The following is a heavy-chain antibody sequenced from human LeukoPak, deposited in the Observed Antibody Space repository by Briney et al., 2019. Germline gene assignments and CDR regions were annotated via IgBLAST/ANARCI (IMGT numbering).Heavy chain of an antibody. V-gene: IGHV3-33*08. CDR3: ARDRIGKYSIDY. J-gene: IGHJ4*02. D-gene: IGHD2-15*01. Sequence: GGSLRLSCAASGFTFSNFGLNWVRQAPGKGLEWVAFISDNGRRTYYLESVKGLFTTSRDDSKNTLYLQVNSLRVEDTAVYYCARDRIGKYSIDYWGQGTLVTVSS. CDR1: GFTFSNFG. CDR2: ISDNGRRT.